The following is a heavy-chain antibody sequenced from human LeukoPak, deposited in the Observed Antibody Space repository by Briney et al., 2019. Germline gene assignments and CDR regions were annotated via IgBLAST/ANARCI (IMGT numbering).Heavy chain of an antibody. Sequence: GGSLRLSCAASGFTFSSYGMHWVRQAPGKGLEWVAFIRYDGNNKYYADSVKGRFTISRDNSKNTLYLQMNSLRAEDTAVYYCAKERTGILGYWGQGTLVTVSS. V-gene: IGHV3-30*02. D-gene: IGHD6-13*01. CDR1: GFTFSSYG. CDR3: AKERTGILGY. CDR2: IRYDGNNK. J-gene: IGHJ4*02.